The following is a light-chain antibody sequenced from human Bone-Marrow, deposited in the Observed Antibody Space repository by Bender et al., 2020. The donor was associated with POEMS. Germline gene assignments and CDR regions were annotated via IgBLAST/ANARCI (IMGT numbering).Light chain of an antibody. CDR1: SSDVGSYNL. V-gene: IGLV2-23*02. CDR2: EVT. CDR3: CSYAGGTTSII. Sequence: QSALTQPASVSGSPGQSITLSCIGTSSDVGSYNLVSWYQQHPGKAPKLILFEVTKRPSGISNRFSGSKSGNTASLTISGLRPEDEATYYCCSYAGGTTSIIFGGGTKLTVL. J-gene: IGLJ2*01.